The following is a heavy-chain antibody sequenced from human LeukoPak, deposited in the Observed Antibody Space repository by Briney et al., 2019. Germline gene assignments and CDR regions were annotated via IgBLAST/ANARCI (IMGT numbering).Heavy chain of an antibody. V-gene: IGHV3-74*01. D-gene: IGHD7-27*01. CDR2: INSDGSST. J-gene: IGHJ4*02. CDR1: GFTFSSYW. Sequence: GGSLRLSCAASGFTFSSYWMHWVRHAPGKGLVWVSRINSDGSSTSYADSVKGRFTISRDNAKNTLYLQMNSLRAEDTAVYYCARENSNWGSDYWGQGTLVTVSS. CDR3: ARENSNWGSDY.